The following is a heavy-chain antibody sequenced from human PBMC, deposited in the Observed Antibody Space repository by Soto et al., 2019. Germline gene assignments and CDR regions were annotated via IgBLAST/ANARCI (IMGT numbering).Heavy chain of an antibody. CDR1: GYSFTSYW. Sequence: GESLKISCKGSGYSFTSYWIGWVRQMPGEGLEWMGIIYPGDYDTRYSPSFQGQVTISADKSISTAYLQCSSLKASDTAMYYCARHADLEWYSSSYTLWFDPWGQGTLVTVSS. CDR2: IYPGDYDT. J-gene: IGHJ5*02. V-gene: IGHV5-51*01. D-gene: IGHD6-13*01. CDR3: ARHADLEWYSSSYTLWFDP.